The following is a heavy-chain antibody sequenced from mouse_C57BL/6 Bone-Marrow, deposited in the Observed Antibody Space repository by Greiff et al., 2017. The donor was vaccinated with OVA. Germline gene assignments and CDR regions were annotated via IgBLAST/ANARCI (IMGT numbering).Heavy chain of an antibody. Sequence: QVQLQQSGPGLVQPSQSLSITCTVSGLSLTSYGVHWVRQSPGTGLEWLGVIWRGGSTDYNAAFMSRLSITKDNSKSQVFFKMNSLQADDTAIYDCAKKSLTNYYAMDYWGQGTSVTVAS. D-gene: IGHD4-1*01. J-gene: IGHJ4*01. CDR1: GLSLTSYG. CDR2: IWRGGST. CDR3: AKKSLTNYYAMDY. V-gene: IGHV2-5*01.